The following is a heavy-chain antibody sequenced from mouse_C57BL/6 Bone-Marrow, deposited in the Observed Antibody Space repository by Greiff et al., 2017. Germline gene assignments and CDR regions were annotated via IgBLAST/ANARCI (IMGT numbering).Heavy chain of an antibody. CDR3: ARRERKTFYYFDY. J-gene: IGHJ2*01. Sequence: VKVVESGAELARPGASVKMSCKASGYTFTSYTMHWVKQRPGQGLEWIGYINPSSGYTKYNQKFKDKATLTADKSSSTAYMQLSSLTSEDSAVYYCARRERKTFYYFDYWGQGTTLTVSS. CDR2: INPSSGYT. V-gene: IGHV1-4*01. CDR1: GYTFTSYT.